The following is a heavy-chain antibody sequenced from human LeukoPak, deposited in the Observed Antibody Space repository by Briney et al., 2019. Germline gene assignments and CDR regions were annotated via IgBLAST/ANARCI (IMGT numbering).Heavy chain of an antibody. J-gene: IGHJ4*02. CDR1: GFTFRSYA. CDR3: AKSGGYSYVENFDY. CDR2: TSGSGGST. Sequence: PGGSLRLSCAASGFTFRSYAMNWVRQAPGKGLEWVSGTSGSGGSTFYADSVKGRFTMSRDNSKDTLCLQMNSLRAEDTAVYYCAKSGGYSYVENFDYWGQGTLVTVSS. D-gene: IGHD5-18*01. V-gene: IGHV3-23*01.